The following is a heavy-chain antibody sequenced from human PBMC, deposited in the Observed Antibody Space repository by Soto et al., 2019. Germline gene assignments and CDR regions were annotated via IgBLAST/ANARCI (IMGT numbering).Heavy chain of an antibody. CDR1: GFTFSSYW. CDR3: ARDNWNSY. D-gene: IGHD1-7*01. J-gene: IGHJ4*01. Sequence: EVQLVESGGGLVQPGGSVRLSCAASGFTFSSYWMPWVRQAPGKGLMWVSRIHNDGSTTRYADSVKGRFTISRDNAKNTLYLQMSSRRVEDTAVYYCARDNWNSYWGKGTLVTVSS. CDR2: IHNDGSTT. V-gene: IGHV3-74*01.